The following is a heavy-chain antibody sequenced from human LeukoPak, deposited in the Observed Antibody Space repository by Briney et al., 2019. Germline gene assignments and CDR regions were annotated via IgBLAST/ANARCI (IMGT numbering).Heavy chain of an antibody. J-gene: IGHJ4*02. CDR3: AKDMMATIPTSLGY. CDR2: ISWNSGSI. Sequence: GGSLRLSCAASGFTFDDYAMHWVRQAPGKGLEWVSGISWNSGSIGYADSVKGRFTISRDNAKNSLYLQMNSLRAEDTALYYCAKDMMATIPTSLGYWGQGTLVTVSS. D-gene: IGHD5-12*01. V-gene: IGHV3-9*01. CDR1: GFTFDDYA.